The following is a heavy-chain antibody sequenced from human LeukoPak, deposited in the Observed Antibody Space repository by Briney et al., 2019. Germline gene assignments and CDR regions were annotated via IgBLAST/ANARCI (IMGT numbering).Heavy chain of an antibody. D-gene: IGHD2-8*01. V-gene: IGHV1-18*01. CDR3: ARDTFTNGYYGAYYYYMDV. CDR1: GYTFTSYG. J-gene: IGHJ6*03. Sequence: GASVKVSCKASGYTFTSYGISWVRQAPGQGLEWMGWISTYNVHTNYTQKFQGRLTLTTDPSTSTAYMELRNLRSDDTAVYYCARDTFTNGYYGAYYYYMDVWRQGTTVTVSS. CDR2: ISTYNVHT.